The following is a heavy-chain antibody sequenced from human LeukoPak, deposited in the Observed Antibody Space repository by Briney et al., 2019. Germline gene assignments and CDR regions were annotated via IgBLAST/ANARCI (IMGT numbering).Heavy chain of an antibody. Sequence: SETLSLTCTVSGYSISSGYYWGWIRQPAGKGLEWIGRIYTSGSTNYNPSLKSRVTMSVDTSKNQFSLKLSSVTAADTAVYYCARVVSYYGSGSWYNWFDPWGQGTLVTVSS. CDR1: GYSISSGYY. D-gene: IGHD3-10*01. J-gene: IGHJ5*02. CDR3: ARVVSYYGSGSWYNWFDP. CDR2: IYTSGST. V-gene: IGHV4-4*07.